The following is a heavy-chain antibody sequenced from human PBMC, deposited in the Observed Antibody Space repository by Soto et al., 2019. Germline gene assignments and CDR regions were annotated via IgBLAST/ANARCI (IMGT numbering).Heavy chain of an antibody. CDR1: GFTFSNYA. V-gene: IGHV3-23*01. D-gene: IGHD6-6*01. Sequence: EVQLLESGGGLVQPGGSLRLSCAASGFTFSNYAMTWVRQAPGKGLEWVSTISGSGDNTYYADSVRGRFTISRDNSKNTLYLQLNSLRADDTAVYYRVKRPLAARHTDYWGQGTLVTVSS. CDR2: ISGSGDNT. J-gene: IGHJ4*02. CDR3: VKRPLAARHTDY.